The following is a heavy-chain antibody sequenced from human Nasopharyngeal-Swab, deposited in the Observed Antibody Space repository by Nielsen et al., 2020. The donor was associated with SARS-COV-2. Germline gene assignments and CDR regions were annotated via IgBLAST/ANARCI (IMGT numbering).Heavy chain of an antibody. J-gene: IGHJ4*02. CDR1: GFTVSSNY. CDR3: AKDRKAPLDY. Sequence: GGSLRFSCAASGFTVSSNYMSWVRQAPGKGLEWVSVIYSGGSTYYADSVKGRFTISRDNSKNTLYLQMNSLRAEDTAVYYCAKDRKAPLDYWGQGTLVTVSS. V-gene: IGHV3-53*05. CDR2: IYSGGST.